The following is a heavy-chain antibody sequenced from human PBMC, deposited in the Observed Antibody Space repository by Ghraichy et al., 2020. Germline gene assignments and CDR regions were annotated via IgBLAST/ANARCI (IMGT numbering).Heavy chain of an antibody. CDR1: FTFSSYD. Sequence: GGSLRLSCAASFTFSSYDMSWVRQPPGKGLEWVSAIRERGQNTYYADSVKGRFTISRDNSKNTLYLQMNILRAEDTAVYYCAKVSWGRDQKDAWGQGTLVTVSS. J-gene: IGHJ4*02. D-gene: IGHD3-16*01. V-gene: IGHV3-23*01. CDR2: IRERGQNT. CDR3: AKVSWGRDQKDA.